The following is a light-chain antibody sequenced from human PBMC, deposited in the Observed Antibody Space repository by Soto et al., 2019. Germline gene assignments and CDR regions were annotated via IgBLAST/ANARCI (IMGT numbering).Light chain of an antibody. CDR1: HSVSSD. Sequence: MTQYPATLSVPPWAGATLSYRASHSVSSDLAWYQQKPGQAPRLLIYEASTRDIGIPARFSGSGSGTEFTLTISSLQSEDFAVYYCQQYNNWPPTFGQGTRLEIK. CDR3: QQYNNWPPT. V-gene: IGKV3-15*01. CDR2: EAS. J-gene: IGKJ5*01.